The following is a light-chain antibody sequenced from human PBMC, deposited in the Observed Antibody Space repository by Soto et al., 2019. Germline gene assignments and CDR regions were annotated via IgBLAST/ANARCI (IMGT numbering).Light chain of an antibody. CDR3: QQRSNWP. CDR1: QTVSIY. V-gene: IGKV3-11*01. J-gene: IGKJ5*01. CDR2: DAS. Sequence: EIVLTQSPATLSLSPGERATLSCRASQTVSIYLAWNQQKPGQAPRLLIYDASNRATGVPARFSGSGSGADFSLTISSPEAEDSAIYYCQQRSNWPFGQGTRLDIK.